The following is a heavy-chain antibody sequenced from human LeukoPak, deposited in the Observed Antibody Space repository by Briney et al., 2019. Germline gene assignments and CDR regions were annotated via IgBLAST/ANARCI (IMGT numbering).Heavy chain of an antibody. CDR2: INPNSGGT. Sequence: ASVKVSCKASGYTFNGYYMHWVREAPGQGLEWMGWINPNSGGTNYAQKFQGRVTMTRDTSISTAYMELSRLRSDDTAVYYCAREGEIVVVPAAPGDIWGQGTMVTVSS. V-gene: IGHV1-2*02. CDR1: GYTFNGYY. CDR3: AREGEIVVVPAAPGDI. D-gene: IGHD2-2*01. J-gene: IGHJ3*02.